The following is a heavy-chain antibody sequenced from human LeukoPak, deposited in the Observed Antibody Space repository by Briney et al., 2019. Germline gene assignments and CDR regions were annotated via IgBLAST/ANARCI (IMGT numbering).Heavy chain of an antibody. CDR3: ARGENSYGYYYFDY. D-gene: IGHD5-18*01. CDR2: ISRSSNYI. J-gene: IGHJ4*02. CDR1: GFTFSSYS. Sequence: GGSLRLSCAASGFTFSSYSMNWVRQAPGKGLEWVSSISRSSNYIYYADSVKGRFTISRDNAKNSLYLQINNLRAGDTSVYYCARGENSYGYYYFDYWGQGTLVTVSS. V-gene: IGHV3-21*01.